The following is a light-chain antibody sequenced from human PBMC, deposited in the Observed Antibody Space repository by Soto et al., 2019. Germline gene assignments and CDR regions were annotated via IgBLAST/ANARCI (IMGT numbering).Light chain of an antibody. CDR3: TAWDNSLSAVV. CDR1: RSNIGSST. V-gene: IGLV1-44*01. J-gene: IGLJ2*01. CDR2: CDD. Sequence: QSVLTQPPSTSGTPGHRVTISCSGTRSNIGSSTVNWYQQLPGTAPKLLIYCDDQRPSGVPDRFSGSKSGTSVFLAISGLQSEDEADYYCTAWDNSLSAVVFGGGTKLTVL.